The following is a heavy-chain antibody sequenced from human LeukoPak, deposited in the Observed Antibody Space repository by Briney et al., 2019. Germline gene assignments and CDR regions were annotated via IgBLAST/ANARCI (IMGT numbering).Heavy chain of an antibody. CDR3: ARAVSGYDFYY. D-gene: IGHD5-12*01. CDR1: GFTFSDYY. V-gene: IGHV3-11*04. J-gene: IGHJ4*02. Sequence: GGSPRLSCAASGFTFSDYYMSWIRQAPGKGLEWVSYISSSGSTIYYADSVKGRFTISRDNAKNSLYLRMNSLRAEDTAVYYCARAVSGYDFYYWGQGTLVTVSS. CDR2: ISSSGSTI.